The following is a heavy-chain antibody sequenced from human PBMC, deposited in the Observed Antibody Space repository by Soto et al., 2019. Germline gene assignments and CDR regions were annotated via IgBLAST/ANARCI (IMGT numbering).Heavy chain of an antibody. CDR3: AADFLYGSGNYYYMGV. CDR1: GFTFTSTA. Sequence: ASVNVSCKASGFTFTSTAMRWVRQARGQRLEWIGWIVVGSGNTNYAQKFQERVTITRDMSTSTAYMELSSLRSEDTAVYYCAADFLYGSGNYYYMGVWGKGTTVTVSS. D-gene: IGHD3-10*01. V-gene: IGHV1-58*02. CDR2: IVVGSGNT. J-gene: IGHJ6*03.